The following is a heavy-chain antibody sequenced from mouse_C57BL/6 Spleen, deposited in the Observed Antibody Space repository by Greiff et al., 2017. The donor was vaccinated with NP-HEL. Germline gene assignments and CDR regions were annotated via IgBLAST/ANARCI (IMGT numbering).Heavy chain of an antibody. D-gene: IGHD2-3*01. V-gene: IGHV3-6*01. Sequence: EVKLMESGPGLVKPSQSLSLTCSVTGYSITSGYYWNWIRQFPGNKLEWMGYISYDGSNNYNPSLKNRISITRDTSKNQFFLKLNSVTTEDTATYYCARDRGIYDGPPWFAYWGQGTLVTVSA. CDR1: GYSITSGYY. J-gene: IGHJ3*01. CDR3: ARDRGIYDGPPWFAY. CDR2: ISYDGSN.